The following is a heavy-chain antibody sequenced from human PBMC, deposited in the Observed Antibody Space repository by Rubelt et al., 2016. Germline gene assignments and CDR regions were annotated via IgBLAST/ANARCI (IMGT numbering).Heavy chain of an antibody. CDR3: AGLGDRLGYCSGARCRNYFDQ. CDR2: SNDSGST. Sequence: QVQLQQWGAGLLKPSETLSLTCIVYGGSFDGYHWTWIRQPPGKGLEWIGDSNDSGSTNYNPSLKSRVTISLDRTENHFSLKLSSVTAADTAVYYCAGLGDRLGYCSGARCRNYFDQWGQGTLVTVSS. CDR1: GGSFDGYH. D-gene: IGHD2-15*01. J-gene: IGHJ4*02. V-gene: IGHV4-34*01.